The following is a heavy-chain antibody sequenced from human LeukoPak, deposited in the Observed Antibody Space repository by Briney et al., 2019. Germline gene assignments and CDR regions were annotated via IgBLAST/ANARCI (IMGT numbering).Heavy chain of an antibody. Sequence: GGSLRLSCAASGFTFSNSWMAWVRQAPGKGLQWVANINRDGSTKHYADSLKGRFTISRDNPKNSLYLQMNNLRADGTAVYYCTRDTEGSLDYWGQGILVTVAS. CDR3: TRDTEGSLDY. J-gene: IGHJ4*02. CDR1: GFTFSNSW. V-gene: IGHV3-7*01. D-gene: IGHD1-26*01. CDR2: INRDGSTK.